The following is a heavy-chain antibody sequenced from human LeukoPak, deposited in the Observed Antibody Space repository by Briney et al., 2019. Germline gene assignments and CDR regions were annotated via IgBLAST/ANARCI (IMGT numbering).Heavy chain of an antibody. V-gene: IGHV5-51*01. Sequence: GESPKISCKGSGYSFTTYWIGWVRQMPGKGLEWMGSIYPGESDITYYPSFQGQVTISADKSISTAYLQWNSLKASDTAMYYCALGVAGRFAFWGQGTLVTVST. D-gene: IGHD6-19*01. CDR3: ALGVAGRFAF. CDR1: GYSFTTYW. J-gene: IGHJ4*02. CDR2: IYPGESDI.